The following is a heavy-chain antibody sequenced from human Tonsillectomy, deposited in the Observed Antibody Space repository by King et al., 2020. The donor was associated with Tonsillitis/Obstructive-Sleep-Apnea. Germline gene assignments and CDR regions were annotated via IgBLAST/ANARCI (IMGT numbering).Heavy chain of an antibody. Sequence: VQLVESGGGLVQPGGSLRLSCSASGFTFSTYAMHWVRQAPGKGLESVSHISNNGGSTYSADSVKGRFTISRDNSKNTLYLQMNSLRAEDTGVYYCVKGGDWETRHYFDYWGQGTLVTVSS. J-gene: IGHJ4*02. CDR1: GFTFSTYA. D-gene: IGHD3-9*01. CDR2: ISNNGGST. CDR3: VKGGDWETRHYFDY. V-gene: IGHV3-64D*06.